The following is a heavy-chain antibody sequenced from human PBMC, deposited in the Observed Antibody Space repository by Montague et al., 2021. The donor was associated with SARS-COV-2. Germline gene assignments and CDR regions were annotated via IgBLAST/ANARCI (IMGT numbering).Heavy chain of an antibody. Sequence: SETLSLTCVVSGASISSCNCYWIWQRPRKGQGRTGNRRNYRSTNNNHTLKSQVTLTVDTYKNKISLKLSHVTAADTAVYYCARFGYYDMNLDLWGRGTLVTVSS. D-gene: IGHD3-3*01. CDR3: ARFGYYDMNLDL. V-gene: IGHV4-59*01. CDR2: RRNYRST. J-gene: IGHJ2*01. CDR1: GASISSCN.